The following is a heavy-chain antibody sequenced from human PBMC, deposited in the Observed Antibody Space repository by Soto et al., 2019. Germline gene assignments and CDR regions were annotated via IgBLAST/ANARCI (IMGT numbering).Heavy chain of an antibody. CDR1: GGSISSYY. V-gene: IGHV4-59*01. J-gene: IGHJ4*02. CDR2: IYYSGST. Sequence: SETLSLTCTVSGGSISSYYWSWIRQPPGKGLEWIGYIYYSGSTNYNPSLKSRVTISVDTSKNQFSLKLSSVTAADTAVYYCARVRVYDYIWGSYRSEVQLFDYWGQGTLVTVSS. CDR3: ARVRVYDYIWGSYRSEVQLFDY. D-gene: IGHD3-16*02.